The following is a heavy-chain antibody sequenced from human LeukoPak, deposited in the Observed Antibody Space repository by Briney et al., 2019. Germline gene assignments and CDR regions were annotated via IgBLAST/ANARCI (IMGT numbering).Heavy chain of an antibody. D-gene: IGHD3/OR15-3a*01. CDR1: SFTVISYG. CDR2: ISGSGGRK. V-gene: IGHV3-23*01. CDR3: AKVWTAYSDDYFDY. Sequence: GASLRLSCAPDSFTVISYGISSVRQAPGDGLECVSSISGSGGRKNHAVSVKGRFTISRDNSKNTLYLQMNSLRAEDTAVYYCAKVWTAYSDDYFDYWGQGTLVTVSS. J-gene: IGHJ4*02.